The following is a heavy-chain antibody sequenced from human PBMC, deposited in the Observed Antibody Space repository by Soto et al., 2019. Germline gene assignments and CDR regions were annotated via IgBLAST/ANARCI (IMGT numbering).Heavy chain of an antibody. CDR2: IKQDGSEK. CDR1: GFTFSSYW. D-gene: IGHD2-2*01. Sequence: EVQLVESGGGLVQPGGSLRLSCAASGFTFSSYWMSWFRQVPGKGLEWVANIKQDGSEKHCVDSVKGRFTISRDNAKNSLYLQMNSLRAEDTAVYFCARDTSPRRADYWGQGTLVTVSS. CDR3: ARDTSPRRADY. V-gene: IGHV3-7*01. J-gene: IGHJ4*02.